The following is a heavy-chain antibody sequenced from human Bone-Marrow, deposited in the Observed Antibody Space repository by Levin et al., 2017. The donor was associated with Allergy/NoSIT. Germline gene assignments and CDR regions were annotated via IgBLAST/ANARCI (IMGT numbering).Heavy chain of an antibody. CDR2: IIPIFGTA. CDR1: GGTFSSYA. J-gene: IGHJ6*02. Sequence: KISCKASGGTFSSYAISWVRQAPGQGLEWMGGIIPIFGTANYAQKFQGRVTITADKSTSTAYMELSSLRSEDTAVYYCARDGGAAAGPNKDYYYYYGMDVWGQGTTVTVSS. CDR3: ARDGGAAAGPNKDYYYYYGMDV. D-gene: IGHD6-13*01. V-gene: IGHV1-69*06.